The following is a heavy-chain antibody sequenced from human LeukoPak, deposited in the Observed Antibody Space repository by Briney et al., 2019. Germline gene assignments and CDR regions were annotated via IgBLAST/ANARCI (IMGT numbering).Heavy chain of an antibody. J-gene: IGHJ4*02. CDR3: AKYCSGGNCYSGLY. D-gene: IGHD2-15*01. CDR1: GLTFGVYA. V-gene: IGHV3-23*01. CDR2: FSNSGGST. Sequence: GGSLRFSCPASGLTFGVYAMTWVRKAPGKGLDWVSTFSNSGGSTYYADSVKGRFTISRDSSKNTLFLQMNSLRAEDTAVYYCAKYCSGGNCYSGLYWGQGTLVTVSS.